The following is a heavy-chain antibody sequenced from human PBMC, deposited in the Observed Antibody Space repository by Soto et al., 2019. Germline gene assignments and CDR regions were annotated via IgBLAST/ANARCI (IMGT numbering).Heavy chain of an antibody. D-gene: IGHD3-10*01. CDR1: GFTFSSYG. J-gene: IGHJ6*02. Sequence: QVQLVESGGGVVQPGRSLRLSCAASGFTFSSYGMHWVRQAPGKGLEWVAVISYDGSNKYYADSVKGRFTISRDNSKNTLYLQMNSLRAEDTAVYYCAKTGDYYYGMDVWGQGTTVTVSS. V-gene: IGHV3-30*18. CDR3: AKTGDYYYGMDV. CDR2: ISYDGSNK.